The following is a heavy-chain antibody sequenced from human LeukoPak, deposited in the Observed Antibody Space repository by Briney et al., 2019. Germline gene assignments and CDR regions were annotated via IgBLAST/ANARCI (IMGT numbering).Heavy chain of an antibody. Sequence: SETLSLTCTVSGGSIRSSGYYWGWVRQPPGRGLEWIGSIYYSGSTYYNPSLKSRVTISVDTSKNQFSLKLSSVTAADTAVYYCARHLDGYNYYYYYYMDVWGKGTTVTVSS. CDR3: ARHLDGYNYYYYYYMDV. V-gene: IGHV4-39*01. CDR2: IYYSGST. J-gene: IGHJ6*03. D-gene: IGHD5-24*01. CDR1: GGSIRSSGYY.